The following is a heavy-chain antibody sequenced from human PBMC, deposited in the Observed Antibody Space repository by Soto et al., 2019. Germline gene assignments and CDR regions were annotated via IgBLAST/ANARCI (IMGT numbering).Heavy chain of an antibody. V-gene: IGHV1-46*01. CDR2: INPNGGST. J-gene: IGHJ4*02. Sequence: QVQLVQSGAEVKRPGASVKVSCKASGYTFTTYYMHWVRQAPGQGLEWLGIINPNGGSTTYAKKFQGRVTMTRDTSTSTVYLEPSSLRSEETAVYYCAGAGYCSGGTCFHGNCDYWGQGTLGTVSA. D-gene: IGHD2-15*01. CDR1: GYTFTTYY. CDR3: AGAGYCSGGTCFHGNCDY.